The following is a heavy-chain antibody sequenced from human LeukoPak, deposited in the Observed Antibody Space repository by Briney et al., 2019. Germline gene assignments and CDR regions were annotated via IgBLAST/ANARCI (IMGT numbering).Heavy chain of an antibody. Sequence: PSETLSLTRSVSRGAVSHYYWTRIRHPPGKGLEWIGYIYSSGTTNYNPSLKSRVTMSVDTSKNQFSLKLTSVTAADTAVYYCARQGRGPLYCPFDSRSQASLVTVSS. V-gene: IGHV4-59*02. CDR1: RGAVSHYY. D-gene: IGHD1-26*01. CDR3: ARQGRGPLYCPFDS. CDR2: IYSSGTT. J-gene: IGHJ4*02.